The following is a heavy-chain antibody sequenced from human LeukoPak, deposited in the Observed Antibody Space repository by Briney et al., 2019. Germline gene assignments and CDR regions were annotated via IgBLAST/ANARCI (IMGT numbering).Heavy chain of an antibody. J-gene: IGHJ4*02. CDR1: GFTFSSYA. Sequence: PGGSLRLSCAASGFTFSSYAMHWVRQAPGKGLEWVAAISYDGSNKYYADSVKGRFTISRDNSKNTLYLQMNSLRAEDTAVYYCARALDLYFDYWGQGTLVTVSS. V-gene: IGHV3-30-3*01. CDR3: ARALDLYFDY. CDR2: ISYDGSNK.